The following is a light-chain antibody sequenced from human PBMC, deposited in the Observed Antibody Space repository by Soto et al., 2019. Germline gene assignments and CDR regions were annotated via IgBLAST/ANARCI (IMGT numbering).Light chain of an antibody. CDR1: QGINNN. Sequence: EIVMTQSPATLSVSPGESATLSCRASQGINNNLAWFQQKPGQAPRLLIYGASTRATGIPARFSGSGSGTEFTLTISSLRSEDFAVYYCQQYYSTPRTFGQGTKVEIK. CDR2: GAS. CDR3: QQYYSTPRT. V-gene: IGKV3D-15*01. J-gene: IGKJ1*01.